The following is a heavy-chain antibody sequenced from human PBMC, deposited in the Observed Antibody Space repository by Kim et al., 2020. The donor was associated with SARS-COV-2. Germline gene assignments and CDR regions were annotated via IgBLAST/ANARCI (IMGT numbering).Heavy chain of an antibody. CDR1: GFTFSDHY. CDR2: IKKKVNSYTT. V-gene: IGHV3-72*01. CDR3: ANSGIYRPFDY. D-gene: IGHD1-26*01. J-gene: IGHJ4*02. Sequence: GGSLRLSWAASGFTFSDHYMDWVRQAPGKGLEWLGRIKKKVNSYTTEYAASVKGRFTISRDDSKNSLYLQMNSLKTEDTAVYYCANSGIYRPFDYWGQGTVVTVSS.